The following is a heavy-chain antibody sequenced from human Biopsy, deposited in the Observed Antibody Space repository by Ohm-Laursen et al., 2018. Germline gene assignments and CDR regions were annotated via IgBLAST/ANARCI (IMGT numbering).Heavy chain of an antibody. Sequence: SLRLSCTASGFTFSNYGMHWVRQAPGKGLGWVAVLWYDGTNKYYADSVKGRFTISRDNSKNTLYLQMNSLRAEDTAMYYCARPTNARAGGAPFDIWGQGTMVTVSS. D-gene: IGHD1-1*01. J-gene: IGHJ3*02. V-gene: IGHV3-33*01. CDR1: GFTFSNYG. CDR2: LWYDGTNK. CDR3: ARPTNARAGGAPFDI.